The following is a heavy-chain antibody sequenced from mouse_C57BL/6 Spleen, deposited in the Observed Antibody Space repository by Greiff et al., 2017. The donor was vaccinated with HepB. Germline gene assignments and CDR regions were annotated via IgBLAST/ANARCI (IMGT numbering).Heavy chain of an antibody. V-gene: IGHV14-4*01. CDR2: IDPENGDT. CDR3: TSGSKAFAY. Sequence: VHVKQSGAELVRPGASVKLSCTASGFNIKDDYMHWVKQRPEQGLEWIGWIDPENGDTEYASKFQGKATITADTSSNTAYLQLSSLTSEDTAVYYCTSGSKAFAYWGQGTLVTVSA. J-gene: IGHJ3*01. CDR1: GFNIKDDY. D-gene: IGHD1-3*01.